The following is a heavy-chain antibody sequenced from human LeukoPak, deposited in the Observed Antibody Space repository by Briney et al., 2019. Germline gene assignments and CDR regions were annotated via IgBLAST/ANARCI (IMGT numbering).Heavy chain of an antibody. CDR1: GGSISSSSYY. D-gene: IGHD1-14*01. CDR3: ARQQPELDY. J-gene: IGHJ4*02. V-gene: IGHV4-39*01. CDR2: IYHSGNT. Sequence: PSETLSLTCTVSGGSISSSSYYWGWIRQPPGEGLEWIGSIYHSGNTYYNPSLKSRLTISVDTSKNQFSLKLSSVAAADTAVYYCARQQPELDYWGQGTLVTVSS.